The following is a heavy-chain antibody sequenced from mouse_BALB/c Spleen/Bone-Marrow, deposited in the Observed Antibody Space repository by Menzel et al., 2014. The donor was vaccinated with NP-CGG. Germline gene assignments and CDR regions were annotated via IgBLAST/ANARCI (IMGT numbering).Heavy chain of an antibody. J-gene: IGHJ4*01. CDR2: ISTYYGDA. Sequence: QVQLKQSGAELVRPGVSVKISCKGSGYTFTDYAMHWVKPSHAKSLEWIGVISTYYGDASYNQKFKGKATMTVDKSSSTAYMELARLTSEDSAIYYCARSGKVRNAMDYWGQGTSVTVSS. CDR3: ARSGKVRNAMDY. V-gene: IGHV1S137*01. D-gene: IGHD2-14*01. CDR1: GYTFTDYA.